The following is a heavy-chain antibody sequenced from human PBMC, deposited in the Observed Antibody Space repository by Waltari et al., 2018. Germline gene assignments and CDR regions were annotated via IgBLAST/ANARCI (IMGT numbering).Heavy chain of an antibody. CDR3: AKVRTGELGNYFDY. CDR2: ISGSGGST. Sequence: EVQLLESGGGLVQPGGSLRLSCAASGFTFSSYAMNWVRQAPGKGLEWVSAISGSGGSTYYAESVKGRFTISRDNAKNSLYLQMNSLRAEDTALYYCAKVRTGELGNYFDYWGQGTLVTVSS. V-gene: IGHV3-23*01. CDR1: GFTFSSYA. J-gene: IGHJ4*02. D-gene: IGHD1-26*01.